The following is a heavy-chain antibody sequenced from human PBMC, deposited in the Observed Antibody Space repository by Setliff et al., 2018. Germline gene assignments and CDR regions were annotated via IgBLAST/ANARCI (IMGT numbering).Heavy chain of an antibody. Sequence: LSLTCTVSGGSISSGSYYWSWIRQPAGKGLEWIGRIYTGGSTNYNPSLKSRVTISVDTSKNQFSLKLSSVTAADTAVYYCARSIGLWFVDWGQGTLVTVSS. J-gene: IGHJ4*02. D-gene: IGHD5-18*01. V-gene: IGHV4-61*02. CDR3: ARSIGLWFVD. CDR2: IYTGGST. CDR1: GGSISSGSYY.